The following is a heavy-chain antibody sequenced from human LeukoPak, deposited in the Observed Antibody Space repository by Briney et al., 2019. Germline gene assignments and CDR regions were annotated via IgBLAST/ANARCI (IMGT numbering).Heavy chain of an antibody. Sequence: SETLSLTCTVSGGSISSSTYHWGWIRQPPGKGLEWIGTIYYSGTTYYNPSLKSRVAISVDTSKNQFSLKLSSVTAADTAVYYCARSGTMVVMRPMYYWGQGTLVTVSS. CDR2: IYYSGTT. D-gene: IGHD4-23*01. J-gene: IGHJ4*02. CDR1: GGSISSSTYH. CDR3: ARSGTMVVMRPMYY. V-gene: IGHV4-39*01.